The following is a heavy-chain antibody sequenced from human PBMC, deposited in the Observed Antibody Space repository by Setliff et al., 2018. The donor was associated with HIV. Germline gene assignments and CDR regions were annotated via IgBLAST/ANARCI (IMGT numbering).Heavy chain of an antibody. CDR2: IYTSGST. D-gene: IGHD2-15*01. CDR3: ARLGLCSGSSCRLDP. J-gene: IGHJ5*02. V-gene: IGHV4-61*02. CDR1: GGSISSGSYY. Sequence: PSETLSLTCTVSGGSISSGSYYWSWIRQPAGKGLEWIGRIYTSGSTNYNPSLKSRVTISADTPKNQFSLKLNSVTAADTAVYYCARLGLCSGSSCRLDPWGQGTLVTVSS.